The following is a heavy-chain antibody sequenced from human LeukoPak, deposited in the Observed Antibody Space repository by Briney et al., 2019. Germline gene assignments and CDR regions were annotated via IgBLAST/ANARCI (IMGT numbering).Heavy chain of an antibody. J-gene: IGHJ4*02. D-gene: IGHD5-18*01. V-gene: IGHV4-59*08. CDR2: IYYSGST. Sequence: SETLSLTCTVSGGSISSYYWSWIRQPPGKGLEWIGYIYYSGSTNYNPSLKSRVTISVDTSKNQFSLKLSSVTAADTAVYYCARLSEYSYGYDYWGQGTLVTVSS. CDR1: GGSISSYY. CDR3: ARLSEYSYGYDY.